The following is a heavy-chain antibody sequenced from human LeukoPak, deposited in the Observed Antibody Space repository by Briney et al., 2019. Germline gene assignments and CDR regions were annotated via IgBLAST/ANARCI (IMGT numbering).Heavy chain of an antibody. D-gene: IGHD1-26*01. Sequence: GASVKVSCKASGGTFSSYAISRVRQAPGQGLEWMGGIIPIFGTANYAQKFQGRVTITADESTSTAYMELSSLRSEDTAVYYCARVVLGSGSYYTKGYYYYGMDVWGQGTTVTVSS. J-gene: IGHJ6*02. CDR2: IIPIFGTA. V-gene: IGHV1-69*13. CDR1: GGTFSSYA. CDR3: ARVVLGSGSYYTKGYYYYGMDV.